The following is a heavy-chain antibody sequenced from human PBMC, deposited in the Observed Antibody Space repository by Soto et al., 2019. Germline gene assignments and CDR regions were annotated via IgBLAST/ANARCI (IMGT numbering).Heavy chain of an antibody. Sequence: SETLSLTCTVSGGSISSSSYYWGWIRQPPGKGLEWIGSIYYSGSTYYNPSLKSRVTISVDTSKNQFSLKLSSVTAADTAVYYCARHLRLLDRYYYYGMDVWGQGTTVTVSS. CDR2: IYYSGST. CDR3: ARHLRLLDRYYYYGMDV. J-gene: IGHJ6*02. V-gene: IGHV4-39*01. D-gene: IGHD2-15*01. CDR1: GGSISSSSYY.